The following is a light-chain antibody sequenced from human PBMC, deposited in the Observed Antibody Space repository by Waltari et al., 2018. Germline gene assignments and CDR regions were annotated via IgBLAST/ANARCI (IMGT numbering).Light chain of an antibody. V-gene: IGKV2-30*02. CDR2: RVS. CDR1: QSLVHSDGNTH. CDR3: MQGTHWPYT. J-gene: IGKJ2*01. Sequence: EVVMTQSPLSLPVTLGQPASISCKSSQSLVHSDGNTHLNWFQQRPGQSPRRLFYRVSSRESGVPDRFSGSGSGTDCTLKISRVEAEDVGVYYCMQGTHWPYTFGQGTRLDIK.